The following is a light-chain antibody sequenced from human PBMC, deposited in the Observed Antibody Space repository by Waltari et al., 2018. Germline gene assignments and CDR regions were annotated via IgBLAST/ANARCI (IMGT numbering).Light chain of an antibody. CDR3: QQYDEIPLS. Sequence: DLQLTQSPSSLSASLGDRVTITCRASHDMKTYLSWYHHKPGLAPKLLIYGGSNLLGGVPSRFSGHGSGTEFALTINSLQPEDIGTFYCQQYDEIPLSFGGGT. J-gene: IGKJ4*01. V-gene: IGKV1-33*01. CDR2: GGS. CDR1: HDMKTY.